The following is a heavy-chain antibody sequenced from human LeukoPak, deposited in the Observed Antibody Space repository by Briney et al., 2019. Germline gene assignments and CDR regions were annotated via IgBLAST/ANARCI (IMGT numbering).Heavy chain of an antibody. CDR2: ISSSSSYI. CDR3: ARPRRIAVAGGWFDP. D-gene: IGHD6-19*01. J-gene: IGHJ5*02. V-gene: IGHV3-21*01. Sequence: PGGSLRLSCAASRFTFSSYSMTWVRQAPGKGLEWVSSISSSSSYIYYADSVKGRFTISRDNAKNSLYLQMNSLRAEDTAVYYCARPRRIAVAGGWFDPWGQGTLVTVSS. CDR1: RFTFSSYS.